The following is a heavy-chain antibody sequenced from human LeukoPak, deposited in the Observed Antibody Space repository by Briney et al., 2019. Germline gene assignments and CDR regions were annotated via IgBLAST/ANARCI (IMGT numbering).Heavy chain of an antibody. D-gene: IGHD5-18*01. J-gene: IGHJ1*01. CDR2: IKRNPDGGTT. Sequence: PGGSLRLSCAGSGFNFNNAWMSWVRQGPGKGLEWVGRIKRNPDGGTTDYAAPVKGRFTISRDDSTSTLYLQMNSLNTDDTGVYYCTTDPDTAAGHWGQGTVVTVSS. CDR1: GFNFNNAW. CDR3: TTDPDTAAGH. V-gene: IGHV3-15*01.